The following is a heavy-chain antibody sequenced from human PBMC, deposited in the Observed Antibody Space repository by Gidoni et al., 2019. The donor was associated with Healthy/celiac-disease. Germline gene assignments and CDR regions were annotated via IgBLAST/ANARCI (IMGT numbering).Heavy chain of an antibody. Sequence: EVQLVQSGAEVKKPGESLKLSCKGSGYSFTSYWFGWVRQMPGKGLEWMGIIYPGDSDTRYSPSFQGQVTISADKSISTAYLQWSSLKASDTAMYYCARCEPPRASKYCSSTSCYYYYYGMDVWGQGTTVTVSS. J-gene: IGHJ6*02. CDR2: IYPGDSDT. V-gene: IGHV5-51*01. CDR3: ARCEPPRASKYCSSTSCYYYYYGMDV. D-gene: IGHD2-2*01. CDR1: GYSFTSYW.